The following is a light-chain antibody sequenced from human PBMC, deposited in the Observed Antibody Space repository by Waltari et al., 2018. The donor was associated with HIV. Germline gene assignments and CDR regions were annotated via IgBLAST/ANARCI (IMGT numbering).Light chain of an antibody. CDR1: QAISTY. CDR2: SAS. J-gene: IGKJ3*01. CDR3: QQSYESPFN. Sequence: DIQLTQSPSSQSASLGNRVVITCRASQAISTYLNLYQQKAGKAPVLLVYSASTLQSGAPSRFRGSGSGRDFTLSISGLQPEDFATYFCQQSYESPFNFGPGTK. V-gene: IGKV1-39*01.